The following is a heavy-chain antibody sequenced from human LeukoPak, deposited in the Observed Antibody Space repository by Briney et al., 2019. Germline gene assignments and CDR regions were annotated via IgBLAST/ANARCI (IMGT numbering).Heavy chain of an antibody. CDR2: IYYSGST. V-gene: IGHV4-59*11. CDR1: GGSISSHY. J-gene: IGHJ5*02. Sequence: TSETLSLTCTVSGGSISSHYWSWIRQPPGKGLEWIGYIYYSGSTNYNPSLKSRVTISVDTSKNQFSLKLSSVTAADTAEYYCARVGPYYDFWSGYGPFDPWGQGTLVTVSS. D-gene: IGHD3-3*01. CDR3: ARVGPYYDFWSGYGPFDP.